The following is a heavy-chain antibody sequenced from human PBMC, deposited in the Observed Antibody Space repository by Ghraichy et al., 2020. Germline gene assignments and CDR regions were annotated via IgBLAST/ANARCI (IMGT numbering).Heavy chain of an antibody. J-gene: IGHJ4*02. Sequence: GGSLRLSCAASGLSFRKYGVHWVRQAPGKGLEWVALISHDGNKHYYADAVKGRFSISRDNSKNTVDLQMRSLRPEDTAVYYCAKELYYYDSSSYYPLDHWGQGTLVTVTS. V-gene: IGHV3-30*18. CDR2: ISHDGNKH. CDR3: AKELYYYDSSSYYPLDH. D-gene: IGHD3-22*01. CDR1: GLSFRKYG.